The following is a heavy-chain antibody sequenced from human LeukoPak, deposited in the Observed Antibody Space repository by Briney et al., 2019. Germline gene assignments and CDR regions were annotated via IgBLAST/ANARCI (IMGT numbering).Heavy chain of an antibody. CDR1: GYTFTSYY. J-gene: IGHJ3*02. D-gene: IGHD1-26*01. Sequence: ASVKVSCKASGYTFTSYYMHWVRQAPGQGLEWMGIINPSGGSTSYAQKFQGSYAQKFQGRVTMTRDTSTSTVYMELSSLRSEDTAVYYCASDPIVGAPRGAFDIWGQGTMVTVSS. V-gene: IGHV1-46*01. CDR3: ASDPIVGAPRGAFDI. CDR2: INPSGGST.